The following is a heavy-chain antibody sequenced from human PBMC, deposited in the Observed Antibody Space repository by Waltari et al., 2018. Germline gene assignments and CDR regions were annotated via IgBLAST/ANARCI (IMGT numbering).Heavy chain of an antibody. CDR3: ARFGVEAGLDG. Sequence: EVQLVVSGGGLVRPGGSLRLSCAASGFTFRSDWMSWVRQAPGKGLEFVANIKPDGGEKFYADSVKGRFTISRDNARNSLYLQMTSLRVEDTAVYYCARFGVEAGLDGWGQGTLVTVSS. CDR2: IKPDGGEK. V-gene: IGHV3-7*01. D-gene: IGHD3-3*01. CDR1: GFTFRSDW. J-gene: IGHJ4*02.